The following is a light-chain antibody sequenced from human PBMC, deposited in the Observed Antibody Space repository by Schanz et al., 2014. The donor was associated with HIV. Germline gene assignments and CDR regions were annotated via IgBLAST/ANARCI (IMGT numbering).Light chain of an antibody. V-gene: IGLV2-11*01. CDR3: ASYTTSDTPLV. CDR1: SSDVGGYDY. J-gene: IGLJ1*01. Sequence: QSALTQPRSVSGSPGQSVTISCTGTSSDVGGYDYVSWYQQHPGKAPKLMIYEVSKRPSGVPDRLSGSKSGNTASLTVSGLQAEDEADYYCASYTTSDTPLVFGTGTKLTVL. CDR2: EVS.